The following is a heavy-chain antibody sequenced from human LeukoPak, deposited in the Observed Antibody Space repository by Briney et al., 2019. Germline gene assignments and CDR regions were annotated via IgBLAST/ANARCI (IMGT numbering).Heavy chain of an antibody. CDR2: IIPIFGTA. CDR1: GGTFSSYA. J-gene: IGHJ1*01. D-gene: IGHD3-9*01. V-gene: IGHV1-69*01. CDR3: ARGFTYYDILTGYYTVAEYFQH. Sequence: GSSVKVSCKASGGTFSSYAISWVRQAPGQGLEWMGGIIPIFGTANYARKFQGRVTITADESTSTAYMELSSLRSEDTAVYYCARGFTYYDILTGYYTVAEYFQHWGQGTLVTVSS.